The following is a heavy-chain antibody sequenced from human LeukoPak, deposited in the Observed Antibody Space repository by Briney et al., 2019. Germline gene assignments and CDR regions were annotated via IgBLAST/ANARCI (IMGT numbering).Heavy chain of an antibody. V-gene: IGHV3-66*01. CDR2: IYSSGNT. CDR1: GFTVSSNY. D-gene: IGHD3-22*01. CDR3: ARMVYYYDSSGYNYYFHY. Sequence: GGSRRLSCEASGFTVSSNYMSWVRQAPGKGLEWVLVIYSSGNTYYADSVKGRFTISRDNSKNTLSLQMNGLRAEDTAVYYCARMVYYYDSSGYNYYFHYWGQGTLVTVSS. J-gene: IGHJ4*02.